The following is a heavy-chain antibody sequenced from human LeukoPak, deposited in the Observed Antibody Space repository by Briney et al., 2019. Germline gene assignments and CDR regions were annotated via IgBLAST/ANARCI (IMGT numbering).Heavy chain of an antibody. CDR2: IYYSGST. J-gene: IGHJ4*02. CDR3: ASTYGRGDYVTDY. D-gene: IGHD4-17*01. V-gene: IGHV4-59*01. Sequence: SEILSLTCTVSGGSISSYYWSWIRQPPGKGLEWVGYIYYSGSTNYNPSLKSRVTISVDTSKNQFSLKLSSVTAADTAVYYCASTYGRGDYVTDYWGQGTLVTVSS. CDR1: GGSISSYY.